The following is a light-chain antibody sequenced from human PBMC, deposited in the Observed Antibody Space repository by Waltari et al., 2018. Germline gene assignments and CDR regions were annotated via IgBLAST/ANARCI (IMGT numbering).Light chain of an antibody. V-gene: IGKV1-12*01. CDR2: AAS. CDR1: QVISSC. CDR3: QQAYSFPLT. Sequence: DIQMTQSPSSLSASVGDRVTITWGASQVISSCLAWYQQKPGKAPELLIYAASSVQSGVPSRFSGSGSGTDFTLTISSLQPEDFATYYCQQAYSFPLTFGGGTKVEIK. J-gene: IGKJ4*01.